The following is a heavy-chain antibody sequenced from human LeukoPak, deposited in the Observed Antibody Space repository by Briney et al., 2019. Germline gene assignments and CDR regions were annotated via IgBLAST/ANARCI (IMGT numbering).Heavy chain of an antibody. J-gene: IGHJ5*02. Sequence: PSETLSLTCTVSGASISSFYWSWIRQPPGKGLEWIGEINHSGSTNYNPSLKSRVTISVDTSKNQFSLKLSSVTAADTAVYYCAQKGRRPAATSSGGWFDPWGQGTLVTVSS. CDR2: INHSGST. V-gene: IGHV4-34*01. CDR1: GASISSFY. CDR3: AQKGRRPAATSSGGWFDP. D-gene: IGHD2-2*01.